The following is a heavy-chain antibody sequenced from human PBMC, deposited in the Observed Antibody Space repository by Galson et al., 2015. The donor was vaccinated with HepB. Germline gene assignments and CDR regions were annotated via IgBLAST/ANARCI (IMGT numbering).Heavy chain of an antibody. J-gene: IGHJ3*02. CDR3: ASGRDSSSWYASAFDI. V-gene: IGHV4-39*01. CDR1: GGSISSSSYY. Sequence: ETLSLTCTVSGGSISSSSYYWGWIRQPPGKGLEWIGSIYYSGSTYYNPSLKSRVTISVDTSENQFSLKLSSVTAADTAVYYCASGRDSSSWYASAFDIWGQGTMVTVSS. D-gene: IGHD6-13*01. CDR2: IYYSGST.